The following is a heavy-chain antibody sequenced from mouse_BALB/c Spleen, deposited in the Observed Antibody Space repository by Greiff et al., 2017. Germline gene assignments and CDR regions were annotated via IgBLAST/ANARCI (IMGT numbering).Heavy chain of an antibody. Sequence: EVQLQQSGPELVKPGASVKIPCKASGYTFTDYNMDWVKQSHGKSLEWIGDINPNNGGTIYNQKFKGKATLTVDKSSSTAYMELRSLTSEDTAVYYCARGWGDYWDFDVWGAGTTVTVSS. D-gene: IGHD1-1*02. CDR1: GYTFTDYN. J-gene: IGHJ1*01. CDR3: ARGWGDYWDFDV. V-gene: IGHV1-18*01. CDR2: INPNNGGT.